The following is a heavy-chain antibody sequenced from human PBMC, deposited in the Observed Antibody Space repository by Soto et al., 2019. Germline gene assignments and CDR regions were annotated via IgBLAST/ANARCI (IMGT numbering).Heavy chain of an antibody. D-gene: IGHD1-26*01. V-gene: IGHV4-61*01. CDR2: IYYSGST. J-gene: IGHJ5*02. Sequence: PSETLSLTCTVSGGSVSSGSYYWSWIRQPPGKGLEWIGYIYYSGSTNYNPSLKSRVTISVDTSKNQFSLKLSSVTAADTAVYYCARGGEWELLRNWFDPWGQGTLVTVSS. CDR1: GGSVSSGSYY. CDR3: ARGGEWELLRNWFDP.